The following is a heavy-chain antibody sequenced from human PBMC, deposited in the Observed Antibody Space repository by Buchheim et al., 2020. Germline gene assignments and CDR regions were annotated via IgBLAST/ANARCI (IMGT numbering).Heavy chain of an antibody. Sequence: EVQLLESGGGLVQPEGSLRLSCAASGFTFSSYAMSWVRQATGKGLEWVSGLTDSGGRTLYADSVKGRFTISRDNSKSIMYLEMNSLRAEDTAIYYCAKGVETVGWLGGFDYWAQGTL. J-gene: IGHJ4*02. CDR1: GFTFSSYA. CDR3: AKGVETVGWLGGFDY. D-gene: IGHD6-19*01. V-gene: IGHV3-23*01. CDR2: LTDSGGRT.